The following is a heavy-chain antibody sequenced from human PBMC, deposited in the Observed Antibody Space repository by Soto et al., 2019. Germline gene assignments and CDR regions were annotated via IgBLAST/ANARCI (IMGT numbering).Heavy chain of an antibody. CDR3: ARAGPYYDSSGLTPTDY. CDR2: INHSGST. V-gene: IGHV4-34*01. Sequence: QVQLQQWGAGLLKPSETLSLTCAVYGGSFSGYYWSWIRQPPGKGLEWIGEINHSGSTNYNPSLKSRVTISVDTSKNQFSLKLSSVTAADTAVYYCARAGPYYDSSGLTPTDYWGQGTLVTVSS. D-gene: IGHD3-22*01. J-gene: IGHJ4*02. CDR1: GGSFSGYY.